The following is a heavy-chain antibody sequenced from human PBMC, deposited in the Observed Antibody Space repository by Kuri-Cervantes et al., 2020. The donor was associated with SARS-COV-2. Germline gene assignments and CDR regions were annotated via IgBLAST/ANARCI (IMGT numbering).Heavy chain of an antibody. CDR2: VSFSRST. J-gene: IGHJ6*02. Sequence: SETLSLTCTVSGDSINYYYWSWIRQPPGKGLEWLGYVSFSRSTTYNPSLKSRATISVDTSKNQFSLKLSSVTAADTAVYYCARGRRPTYYYYYGMDVWGQGTTVTVSS. V-gene: IGHV4-59*12. CDR1: GDSINYYY. CDR3: ARGRRPTYYYYYGMDV.